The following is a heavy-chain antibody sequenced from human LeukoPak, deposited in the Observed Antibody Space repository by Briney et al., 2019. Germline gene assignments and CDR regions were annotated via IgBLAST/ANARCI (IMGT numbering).Heavy chain of an antibody. CDR2: ISYDGSNK. Sequence: PGGSLRLSCAASGFTFDDYGMSWVRQAPGKGLEWVAVISYDGSNKYYADSVKGRFTISRDNSKNTAYLQMDSLKTEDTAVYYCTGNYYGSGSYADFDYWGQGTLVTVSS. CDR3: TGNYYGSGSYADFDY. V-gene: IGHV3-30*03. J-gene: IGHJ4*02. CDR1: GFTFDDYG. D-gene: IGHD3-10*01.